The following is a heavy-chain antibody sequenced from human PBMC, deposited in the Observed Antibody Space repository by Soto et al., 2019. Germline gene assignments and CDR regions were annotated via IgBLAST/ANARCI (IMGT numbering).Heavy chain of an antibody. D-gene: IGHD6-6*01. J-gene: IGHJ4*02. Sequence: ASVTVSGKASSYTFTSYSIHWVRQAPGQRLEWMGWINAGNGNTKYSQKFQGRVTITRDTSARTAYMELSSQRSEDTAVYYCARDAAAYSSSSWGSYCFDYWGQGTLVTVSS. CDR1: SYTFTSYS. CDR2: INAGNGNT. V-gene: IGHV1-3*01. CDR3: ARDAAAYSSSSWGSYCFDY.